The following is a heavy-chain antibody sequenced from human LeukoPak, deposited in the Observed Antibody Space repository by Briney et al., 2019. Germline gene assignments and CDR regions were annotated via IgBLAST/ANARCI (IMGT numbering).Heavy chain of an antibody. Sequence: SETLSLTCTVSGGSISSYYWSWIRQPPGKGLEWIGYIYYSGSTNYNPSLKSRVTISVDTSKNQFSLKLSSVTAADTAVYYCARDGYSSSWYGWAFDYWGQGTLVTVSS. CDR1: GGSISSYY. D-gene: IGHD6-13*01. CDR3: ARDGYSSSWYGWAFDY. J-gene: IGHJ4*02. V-gene: IGHV4-59*01. CDR2: IYYSGST.